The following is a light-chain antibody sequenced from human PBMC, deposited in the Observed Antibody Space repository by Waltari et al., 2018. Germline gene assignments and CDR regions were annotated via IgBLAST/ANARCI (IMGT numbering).Light chain of an antibody. CDR3: SSYAGSNNVV. J-gene: IGLJ2*01. Sequence: QSALTQPPSASGSPGQSATIPCTGTSSDAGGYNYVSWYQQHPGKAPKLMIDEVSKRPSGVPDRFSGSKSGNTASLAVSGLQAEDEADYYCSSYAGSNNVVFGGGTKLTVL. V-gene: IGLV2-8*01. CDR1: SSDAGGYNY. CDR2: EVS.